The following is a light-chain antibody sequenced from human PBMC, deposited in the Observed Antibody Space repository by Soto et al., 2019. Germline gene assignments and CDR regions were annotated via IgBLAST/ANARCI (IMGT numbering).Light chain of an antibody. CDR3: QQYYSYPS. J-gene: IGKJ1*01. CDR1: QGIRSY. V-gene: IGKV1-8*01. CDR2: AAS. Sequence: AIRMTQSPSSLSASTGARGTITCRASQGIRSYLAWYQQKPGKATKLLIYAASTLQGGVRSRFSGSGSGTDFTLTISCLQSEDFATYYCQQYYSYPSFGQGTKVEIK.